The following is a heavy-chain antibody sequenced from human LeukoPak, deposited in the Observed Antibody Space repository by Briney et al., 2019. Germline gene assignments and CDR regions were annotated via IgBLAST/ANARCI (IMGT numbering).Heavy chain of an antibody. J-gene: IGHJ6*04. CDR3: AAASVRGVPYYYYGMDV. CDR1: GYTFTGYY. V-gene: IGHV1-2*04. Sequence: GASVKVSCTASGYTFTGYYMHSVRPAPGQGLEWMGWINPNSGGTNYAQTFQGWVTMTRDTSISTAYMELSRLRSDDTAVYYCAAASVRGVPYYYYGMDVWGKGTTVTVSS. CDR2: INPNSGGT. D-gene: IGHD3-10*01.